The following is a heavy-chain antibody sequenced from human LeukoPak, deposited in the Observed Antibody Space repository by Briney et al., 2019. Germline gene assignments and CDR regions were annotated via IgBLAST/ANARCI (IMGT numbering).Heavy chain of an antibody. CDR3: APTRGYCSGGPCVTENFDQ. CDR1: GCARSASGVG. J-gene: IGHJ4*02. D-gene: IGHD2-15*01. Sequence: GPTLVKPTQTLTLTCTLSGCARSASGVGVGWIRQPPGKGRTWLALIYWGGDQRYSPSLKNRLTLTKDTSKTPVALTMTTMDLMETATYYCAPTRGYCSGGPCVTENFDQWGPGTLVTVSS. V-gene: IGHV2-5*02. CDR2: IYWGGDQ.